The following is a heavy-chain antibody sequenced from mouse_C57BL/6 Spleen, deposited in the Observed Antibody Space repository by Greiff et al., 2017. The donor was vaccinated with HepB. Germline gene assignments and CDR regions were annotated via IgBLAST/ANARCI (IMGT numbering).Heavy chain of an antibody. CDR1: GFNIKDDY. V-gene: IGHV14-4*01. CDR2: IDPENGDT. J-gene: IGHJ2*01. CDR3: TTSELRPFDY. D-gene: IGHD2-4*01. Sequence: VQLKQSGAELVRPGASVKLSCTASGFNIKDDYMHWVKQRPEQGLEWIGWIDPENGDTEYASKFQGKATITADTSSNTAYLQLSSLTSEDTAVYYCTTSELRPFDYWGQGTTLTVSS.